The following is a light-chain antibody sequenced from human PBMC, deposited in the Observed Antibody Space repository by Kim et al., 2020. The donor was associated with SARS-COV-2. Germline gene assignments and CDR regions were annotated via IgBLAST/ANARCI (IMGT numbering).Light chain of an antibody. Sequence: ASVGDIVTITCRASQDLANSLAWYQQKPGKVPNLLIYAASTLQSGVPARFSGSGSETQFTLTIGSLQTEDVATYYCQKYNSAPWTFGPGTKVDIK. J-gene: IGKJ1*01. CDR3: QKYNSAPWT. CDR2: AAS. CDR1: QDLANS. V-gene: IGKV1-27*01.